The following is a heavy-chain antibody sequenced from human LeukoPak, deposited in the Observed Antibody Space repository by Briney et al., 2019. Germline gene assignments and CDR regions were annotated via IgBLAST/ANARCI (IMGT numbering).Heavy chain of an antibody. Sequence: GGSLRLSCVASGFPFSSFHVRWVRQVPGEGLEWLAHMTYSDTTVEYADSIQGRFTISRDAATKTVYLQMNSLRAEDTATYYCARVLSGTPFDYYLYMDVWGKGTTVIVSS. D-gene: IGHD1-26*01. CDR2: MTYSDTTV. CDR3: ARVLSGTPFDYYLYMDV. V-gene: IGHV3-11*01. CDR1: GFPFSSFH. J-gene: IGHJ6*03.